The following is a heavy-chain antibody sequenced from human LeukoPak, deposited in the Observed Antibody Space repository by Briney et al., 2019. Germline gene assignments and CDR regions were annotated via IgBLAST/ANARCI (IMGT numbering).Heavy chain of an antibody. J-gene: IGHJ4*02. Sequence: GRSLRLSCAASGFTFSSYAMHWVRRAPGKGLEWVAVISYDGSNKYYADSVKGRFTISRDNSKNTLYLQMNSLRAEDTAVYYCARASNYGDYKGVFDYWGQGTLVTVSS. D-gene: IGHD4-17*01. V-gene: IGHV3-30*01. CDR3: ARASNYGDYKGVFDY. CDR1: GFTFSSYA. CDR2: ISYDGSNK.